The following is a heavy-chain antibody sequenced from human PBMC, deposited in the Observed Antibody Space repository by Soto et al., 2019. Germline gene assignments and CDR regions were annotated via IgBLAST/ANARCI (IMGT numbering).Heavy chain of an antibody. Sequence: QVQLVESGGGVVQPGRSLRLSCVASGFTFSSYGMHWVRQAPGKGLEWVAVIWYDGSNKYYADSVKGRFTISRDNSKNTLYLQMNSLRAEDTAVYYCARCGLRYFDWLLTNWFDPWGQGTLVTVSS. CDR3: ARCGLRYFDWLLTNWFDP. D-gene: IGHD3-9*01. CDR1: GFTFSSYG. V-gene: IGHV3-33*01. CDR2: IWYDGSNK. J-gene: IGHJ5*02.